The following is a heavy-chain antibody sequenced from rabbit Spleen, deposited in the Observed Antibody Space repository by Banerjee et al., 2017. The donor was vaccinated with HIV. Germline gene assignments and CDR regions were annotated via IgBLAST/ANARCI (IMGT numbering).Heavy chain of an antibody. CDR2: LYTDVLTT. D-gene: IGHD1-1*01. Sequence: QSLEESGGGLVKPGASLTLTCKASGFDLSYYYYLCWVRQAPGKGLEWIGCLYTDVLTTWYASWVNGRFTISKASSTTVTLQMTSLTAADTATYFCVRDGGTNSKFNLWGQGTLVTVS. V-gene: IGHV1S40*01. CDR3: VRDGGTNSKFNL. CDR1: GFDLSYYYY. J-gene: IGHJ4*01.